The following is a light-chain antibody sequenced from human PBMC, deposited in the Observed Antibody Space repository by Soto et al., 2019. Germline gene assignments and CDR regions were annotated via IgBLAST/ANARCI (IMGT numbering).Light chain of an antibody. V-gene: IGLV2-14*01. CDR1: SSDVGDYNY. Sequence: QSALTQPASVSGSPGQSITISCTGTSSDVGDYNYVSWYQQHPSKAPKVMIYDVSNRPSGVSYRFSGSKSGNTASLTISGLQAEDEADYYCTSYTNSRTYVFGTGTKVTVL. CDR2: DVS. J-gene: IGLJ1*01. CDR3: TSYTNSRTYV.